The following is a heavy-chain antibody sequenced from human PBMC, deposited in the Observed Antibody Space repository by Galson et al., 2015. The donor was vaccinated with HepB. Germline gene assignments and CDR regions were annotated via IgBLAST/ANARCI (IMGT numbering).Heavy chain of an antibody. V-gene: IGHV1-3*01. CDR1: GYTFTMYA. Sequence: SVKVSCKASGYTFTMYAMHWVRQAPGQRPEWMGWINVGNGNTKYSQKFQGRVTITRDTSARTAYMELGSLKSEDTAVYYCARSGRFGIAAADHGLYWGQGTLVTGS. J-gene: IGHJ4*02. CDR3: ARSGRFGIAAADHGLY. D-gene: IGHD6-13*01. CDR2: INVGNGNT.